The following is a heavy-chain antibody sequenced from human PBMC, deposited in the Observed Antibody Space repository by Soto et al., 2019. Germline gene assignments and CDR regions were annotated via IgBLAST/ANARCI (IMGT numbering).Heavy chain of an antibody. Sequence: QVQLVQSGAEVKKPGASVKVSCKASGYTFTSYGIIWVRQAPGQGLEWMGWISAYNGNTNYAQKLQGRVTMTTDTSTSTAYMELRSLRSDDTAVYYCARENYYGSGSYGDYEGYWFDPWCQGTLVTVSS. J-gene: IGHJ5*02. V-gene: IGHV1-18*01. D-gene: IGHD3-10*01. CDR3: ARENYYGSGSYGDYEGYWFDP. CDR2: ISAYNGNT. CDR1: GYTFTSYG.